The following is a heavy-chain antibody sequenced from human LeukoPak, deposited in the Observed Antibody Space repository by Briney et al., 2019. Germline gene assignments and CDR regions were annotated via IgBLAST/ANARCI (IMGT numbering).Heavy chain of an antibody. J-gene: IGHJ4*02. CDR3: ARHLSGVTGYSYGRGIDY. V-gene: IGHV3-30*04. CDR1: GFTFSSYA. CDR2: ISYDGSNK. D-gene: IGHD5-18*01. Sequence: DPGRSLRLSCAASGFTFSSYAMHWVRQAPGKGLEWVAVISYDGSNKYYADSVKGRFTISRDNAKKSLYLQMKSLRAEDTAVYYCARHLSGVTGYSYGRGIDYWGQGTLVTVSS.